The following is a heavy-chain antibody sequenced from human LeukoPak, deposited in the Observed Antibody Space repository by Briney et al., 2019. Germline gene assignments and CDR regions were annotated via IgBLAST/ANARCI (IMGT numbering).Heavy chain of an antibody. CDR3: ARTKGGCSGGNCPLGY. Sequence: PSETLSLTCTVSGGSISSYYWSWIRQPPGKGLXXXXXXXNSGRNKSNPFLKSRITISVDTSKNQFSLKLSSVTAADTAVYYCARTKGGCSGGNCPLGYWGQGTLVTVSA. CDR2: XXNSGRN. J-gene: IGHJ4*02. CDR1: GGSISSYY. D-gene: IGHD2-15*01. V-gene: IGHV4-59*01.